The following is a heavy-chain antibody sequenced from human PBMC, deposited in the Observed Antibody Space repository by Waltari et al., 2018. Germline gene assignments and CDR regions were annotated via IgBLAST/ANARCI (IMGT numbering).Heavy chain of an antibody. J-gene: IGHJ3*01. V-gene: IGHV4-39*01. CDR3: ATYIGASVGTAAFDV. Sequence: QLQLQESGPRLVRPSETLSLICRVSGVFIPSNSPYWAWIRQSPGQCLEWIGTVSYSGTTYISPSLKSRVSVSRDTSKNQVSLILGSVTAADMAVYYCATYIGASVGTAAFDVWGQGTMVTVSS. CDR1: GVFIPSNSPY. CDR2: VSYSGTT. D-gene: IGHD5-12*01.